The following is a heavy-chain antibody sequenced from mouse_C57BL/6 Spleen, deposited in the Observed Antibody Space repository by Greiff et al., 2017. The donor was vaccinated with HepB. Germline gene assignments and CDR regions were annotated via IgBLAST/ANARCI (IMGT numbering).Heavy chain of an antibody. V-gene: IGHV1-55*01. Sequence: QVQLQQPGAELVKPGASVKMSCKASGYTFTSYWITWVKQRPGQGLEWIGDIYPGSGSTNYNEKFKSKATLTVDTSSSTAYMQLSSLTSEDSAVYYCARGGSQSEGWYFDVWGTGTTVTVSS. CDR3: ARGGSQSEGWYFDV. CDR1: GYTFTSYW. CDR2: IYPGSGST. J-gene: IGHJ1*03. D-gene: IGHD6-1*01.